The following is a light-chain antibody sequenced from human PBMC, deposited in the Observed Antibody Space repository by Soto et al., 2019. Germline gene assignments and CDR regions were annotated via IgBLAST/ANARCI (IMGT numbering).Light chain of an antibody. CDR1: SSNIGSNY. Sequence: QSVLTQPHAASGTPGQRVTISCSGSSSNIGSNYVYWYQQVPGTATKLLIYRNNQRPSAVPDRFSGSKSGTSASLAISGLRSEDEADYYCAAWDDSLSGRVVFGGGTKLTVL. J-gene: IGLJ2*01. CDR2: RNN. CDR3: AAWDDSLSGRVV. V-gene: IGLV1-47*01.